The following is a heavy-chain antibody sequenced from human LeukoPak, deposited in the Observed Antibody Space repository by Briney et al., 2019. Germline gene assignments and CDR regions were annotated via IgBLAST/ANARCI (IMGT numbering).Heavy chain of an antibody. CDR3: ARVGYSSSSPWYYYMDV. CDR1: GGSISSYY. CDR2: IYYSGST. D-gene: IGHD6-6*01. V-gene: IGHV4-59*01. Sequence: SETLSLTCTVSGGSISSYYWSWIRQPPGKGLEWIGYIYYSGSTNYNPSLKSRVTISVDTSKNQFSLKLSSVTAADTAVYYCARVGYSSSSPWYYYMDVWGKGTTVTVSS. J-gene: IGHJ6*03.